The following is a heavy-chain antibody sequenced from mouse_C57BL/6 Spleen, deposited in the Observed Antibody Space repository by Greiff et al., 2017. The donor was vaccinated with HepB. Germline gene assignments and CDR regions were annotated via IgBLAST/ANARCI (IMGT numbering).Heavy chain of an antibody. CDR2: IDPSDSYT. CDR3: ARRPGTRAMDY. CDR1: GYTFTSYW. V-gene: IGHV1-50*01. Sequence: VQLQQSGAELVKPGASVKLSCKASGYTFTSYWMQWVKQRPGQGLEWIGEIDPSDSYTNYNQKFKGKATLTVDTSSSTAYMQLSSLTSEDSAVYYCARRPGTRAMDYWGQGTSVTVSS. D-gene: IGHD4-1*01. J-gene: IGHJ4*01.